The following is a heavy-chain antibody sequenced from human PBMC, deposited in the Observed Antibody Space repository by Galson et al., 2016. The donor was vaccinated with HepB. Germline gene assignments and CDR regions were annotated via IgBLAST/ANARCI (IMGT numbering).Heavy chain of an antibody. D-gene: IGHD1-1*01. Sequence: SLRLSCAASGFTFSTYWMTWVRQAPGKGLEWVANIKQDGSEKYYVDSVKGRFTISRDNAKNSLYLQMNSLRAEDTAVYYCVRGSFGTPTVGIYYFYYAMYVWGQVTTVTVSS. CDR2: IKQDGSEK. CDR1: GFTFSTYW. CDR3: VRGSFGTPTVGIYYFYYAMYV. V-gene: IGHV3-7*03. J-gene: IGHJ6*02.